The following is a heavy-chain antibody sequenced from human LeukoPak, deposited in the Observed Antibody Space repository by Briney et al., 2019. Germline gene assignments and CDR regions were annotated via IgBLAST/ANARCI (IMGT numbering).Heavy chain of an antibody. CDR2: TYYRSKWYN. D-gene: IGHD3-16*02. V-gene: IGHV6-1*01. J-gene: IGHJ4*02. CDR3: AREIMITFGGVIVGSNFDY. Sequence: SQTLSLTCAISGDSVSSNSAAWNWIRQSPSRGLEWLGRTYYRSKWYNDYAVSVKSRITINPDTSKNQFSLQLNSVTPEDTAVYYCAREIMITFGGVIVGSNFDYWGRGTLVTVSS. CDR1: GDSVSSNSAA.